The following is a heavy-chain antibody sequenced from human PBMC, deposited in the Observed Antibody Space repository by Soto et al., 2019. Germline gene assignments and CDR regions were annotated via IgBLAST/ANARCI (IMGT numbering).Heavy chain of an antibody. V-gene: IGHV1-8*01. CDR1: GYTFKDYD. D-gene: IGHD3-3*01. CDR2: MNPNSGNT. Sequence: QVQLLQSGAEVKKPGTSVRVSCRASGYTFKDYDINWVRRAPGQGLEWMGWMNPNSGNTAYARNFHNRITITTSVSARTAFMELSSLTPEDTAVYYCARRMTWSLWCFDLWGSGTQVTVSS. CDR3: ARRMTWSLWCFDL. J-gene: IGHJ2*01.